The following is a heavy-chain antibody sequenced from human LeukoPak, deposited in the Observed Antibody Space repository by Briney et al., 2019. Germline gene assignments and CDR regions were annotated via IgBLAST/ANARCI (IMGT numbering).Heavy chain of an antibody. CDR3: ARVWNYYDSSGYYSPYFDY. Sequence: GASVKVSCKASGYTSTSYYMHWVRQAPGQGLEWMGIINPSGGSTSYAQKFQGRVTMTRDTSTSTVYMELSSLRSEDTAVYYCARVWNYYDSSGYYSPYFDYWGQGTLVTVSS. V-gene: IGHV1-46*01. CDR2: INPSGGST. D-gene: IGHD3-22*01. CDR1: GYTSTSYY. J-gene: IGHJ4*02.